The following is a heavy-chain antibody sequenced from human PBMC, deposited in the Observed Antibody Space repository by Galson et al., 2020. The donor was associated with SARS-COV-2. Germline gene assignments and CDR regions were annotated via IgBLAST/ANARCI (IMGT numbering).Heavy chain of an antibody. CDR3: ATGSPWGRDNWFDP. D-gene: IGHD7-27*01. CDR2: FDPEDGET. Sequence: ASVKVPCKVSGYTLTELSMHWVRQAPGKGLEWMGGFDPEDGETIYAQKFQGRVTMTEDTSTDTAYMELSSLRSDDTAVYYCATGSPWGRDNWFDPWGQGTLVTVSS. J-gene: IGHJ5*02. CDR1: GYTLTELS. V-gene: IGHV1-24*01.